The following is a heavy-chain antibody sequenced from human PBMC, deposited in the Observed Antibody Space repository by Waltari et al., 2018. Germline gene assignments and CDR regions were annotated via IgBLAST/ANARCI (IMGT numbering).Heavy chain of an antibody. CDR1: GFTFSYYT. CDR2: ITSDGTHT. J-gene: IGHJ3*02. CDR3: ARDRRPTMILGSGAFDI. V-gene: IGHV3-21*01. Sequence: EVRLVESGGGLVRPGESLRLSCAASGFTFSYYTMNWVRQAPGKGPEWISFITSDGTHTTYADSMRGRLTSSRDNAKNSLFLQINSLRADDTAVYYCARDRRPTMILGSGAFDIWGQGTVVNVSS. D-gene: IGHD3-22*01.